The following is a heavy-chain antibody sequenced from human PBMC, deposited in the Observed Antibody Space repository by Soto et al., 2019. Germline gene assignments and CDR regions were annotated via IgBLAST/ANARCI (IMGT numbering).Heavy chain of an antibody. CDR3: VKEMDSGVRYSYSGMDV. V-gene: IGHV3-9*01. CDR2: TSWNSGSI. J-gene: IGHJ6*02. Sequence: EVQLVESGGGLVQPGRSLRLSCAASGFTFDDYAMHWVRQAPGKGLEWVSGTSWNSGSIGYVDSVKGRFTISRDNAKNSLYLQMNSLRAEDTALYYCVKEMDSGVRYSYSGMDVWGQGTTVTVSS. D-gene: IGHD2-2*03. CDR1: GFTFDDYA.